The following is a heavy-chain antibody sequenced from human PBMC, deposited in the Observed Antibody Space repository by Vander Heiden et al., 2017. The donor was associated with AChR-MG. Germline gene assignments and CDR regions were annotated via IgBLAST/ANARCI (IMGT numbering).Heavy chain of an antibody. CDR2: IKQDGSEK. CDR1: GLTFSSYG. CDR3: ARTAYGYGTYYYYGMDV. J-gene: IGHJ6*02. Sequence: EVQLVESGGGLVQPGGSLSLPCAASGLTFSSYGMGWVRQAPGKGLEWVANIKQDGSEKYYVDSVKGRFTISRDNAKNSLYLQMNSLRAEDTAVYYCARTAYGYGTYYYYGMDVWGQGTTVTVSS. V-gene: IGHV3-7*01. D-gene: IGHD5-18*01.